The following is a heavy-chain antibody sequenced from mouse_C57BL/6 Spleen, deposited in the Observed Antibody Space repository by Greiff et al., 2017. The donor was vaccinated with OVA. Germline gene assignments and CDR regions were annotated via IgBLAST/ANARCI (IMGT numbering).Heavy chain of an antibody. D-gene: IGHD1-1*01. Sequence: VQLQQSGPELVKPGASVKISCKASGYAFSSSWMNWVKQRPGKGLEWFGRIYPGDGDTNYNGKFKGKATLTADKSSSTVYLQLSSLTSEDAAVDFCARRSTVVSHFDYWGQGTTLTVSS. V-gene: IGHV1-82*01. J-gene: IGHJ2*01. CDR3: ARRSTVVSHFDY. CDR1: GYAFSSSW. CDR2: IYPGDGDT.